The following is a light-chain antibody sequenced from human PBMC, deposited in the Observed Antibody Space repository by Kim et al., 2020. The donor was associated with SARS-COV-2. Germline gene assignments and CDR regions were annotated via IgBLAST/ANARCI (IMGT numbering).Light chain of an antibody. CDR1: QSVTNNY. J-gene: IGKJ2*01. CDR2: GVS. Sequence: EIVLTQSPGTLSLSPGERATLSCRASQSVTNNYLAWYQHKPGQAPRLLIYGVSKRATGIPDRFSGSGSGTDFTLTISRLEPEDFVVYYCQYYDRSLSTFGQGTKLEIK. V-gene: IGKV3-20*01. CDR3: QYYDRSLST.